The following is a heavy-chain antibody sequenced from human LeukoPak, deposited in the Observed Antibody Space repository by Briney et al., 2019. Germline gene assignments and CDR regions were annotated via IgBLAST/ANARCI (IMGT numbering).Heavy chain of an antibody. V-gene: IGHV3-74*01. CDR1: GFTFDDYA. CDR3: AGGFGGF. J-gene: IGHJ1*01. CDR2: INTDGDYT. D-gene: IGHD4-23*01. Sequence: TGGSLRLSCAASGFTFDDYAMHWVRQAPGKGLVWVSRINTDGDYTSYADSVKGRFTISRDNAKSTLYLQMNSLRAEDTAVYYCAGGFGGFWGQGTLVTVSS.